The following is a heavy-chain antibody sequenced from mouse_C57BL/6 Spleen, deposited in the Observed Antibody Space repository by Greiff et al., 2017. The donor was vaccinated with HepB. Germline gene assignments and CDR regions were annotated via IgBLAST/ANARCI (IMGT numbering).Heavy chain of an antibody. CDR2: INPNNGGT. CDR3: AKVGYWYFDV. J-gene: IGHJ1*03. V-gene: IGHV1-26*01. D-gene: IGHD1-1*01. CDR1: GYTFTDYY. Sequence: EVQLQQSGPELVKPGASVKISCKASGYTFTDYYMNWVKQSHGKSLEWIGDINPNNGGTSYNQKFKGKATLTVDKSSSTAYMELRSLTYEDSAVYYCAKVGYWYFDVWGTGTTVTVSS.